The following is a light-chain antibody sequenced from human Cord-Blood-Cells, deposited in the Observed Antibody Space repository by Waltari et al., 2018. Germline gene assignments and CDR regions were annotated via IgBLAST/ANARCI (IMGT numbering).Light chain of an antibody. Sequence: AIQLTQSPSSLSASVGDSVTLTCRASQGISSALAWYQQKPGKAPTLLIYDASSLESGVPSRFSGSGSGTDFTLTISSLQPEDVATYYCQQFNSYPLTFGGGTKVEIK. V-gene: IGKV1-13*02. CDR2: DAS. CDR3: QQFNSYPLT. J-gene: IGKJ4*01. CDR1: QGISSA.